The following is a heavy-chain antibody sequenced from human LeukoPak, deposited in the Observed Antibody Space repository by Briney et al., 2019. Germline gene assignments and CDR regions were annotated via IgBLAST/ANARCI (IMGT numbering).Heavy chain of an antibody. J-gene: IGHJ4*02. D-gene: IGHD5-12*01. CDR2: ISWNSGSI. Sequence: PGGSLRLSCAASGFTFDEYGMHWVRQAPGKGLEWVSGISWNSGSIGYADSVKGRFTISRDNAKNSLYLQMNSLRAEDTALYYCAKDIYSGYEYYLDYWGQGTLVTVSS. CDR3: AKDIYSGYEYYLDY. V-gene: IGHV3-9*01. CDR1: GFTFDEYG.